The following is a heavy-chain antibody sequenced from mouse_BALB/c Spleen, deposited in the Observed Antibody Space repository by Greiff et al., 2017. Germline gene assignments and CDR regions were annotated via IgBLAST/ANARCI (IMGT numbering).Heavy chain of an antibody. CDR2: ISSGSSTI. D-gene: IGHD4-1*01. J-gene: IGHJ2*01. CDR3: ARLNWDEGYFDY. CDR1: GFTFSSFG. Sequence: DVHLVESGGGLVQPGGSRKLSCAASGFTFSSFGMHWVRQAPEKGLEWVAYISSGSSTIYYADTVKGRFTISRDNPKNTLFLQMTSLRSEDTAMYYCARLNWDEGYFDYWGQGTTLTVSS. V-gene: IGHV5-17*02.